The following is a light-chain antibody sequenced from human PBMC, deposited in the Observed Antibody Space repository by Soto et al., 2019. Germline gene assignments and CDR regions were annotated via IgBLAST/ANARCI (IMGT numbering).Light chain of an antibody. V-gene: IGKV1-27*01. CDR3: QQYNSCPIT. CDR2: AAS. CDR1: QGISNN. Sequence: DIQMTQSPSSLSASVGDRATITCRASQGISNNLAWYQQKPGKAPRLLIYAASTLHSGIPSRFSGSGSGTDFTLTISSLQSEDVATYYCQQYNSCPITFGQGTRLEIK. J-gene: IGKJ5*01.